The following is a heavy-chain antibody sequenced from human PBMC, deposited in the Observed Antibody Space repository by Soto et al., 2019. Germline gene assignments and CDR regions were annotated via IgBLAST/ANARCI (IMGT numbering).Heavy chain of an antibody. CDR2: ISGSGGST. Sequence: GGSLRLSCAASGFTFSSYAMSWVRQAPGKGLEWVSAISGSGGSTYYADSVKGRFTISRDNSKNTLYLQMNSLRAEDTAVYYCAKDRRGAVAGTHTSLDYWGQGTLVTVSS. D-gene: IGHD6-19*01. J-gene: IGHJ4*02. CDR3: AKDRRGAVAGTHTSLDY. CDR1: GFTFSSYA. V-gene: IGHV3-23*01.